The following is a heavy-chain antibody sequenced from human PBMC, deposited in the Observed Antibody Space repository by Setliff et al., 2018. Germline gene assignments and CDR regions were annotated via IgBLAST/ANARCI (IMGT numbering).Heavy chain of an antibody. J-gene: IGHJ4*02. CDR2: ISIYNGNT. CDR3: ARGIAAVGTSYYFDY. V-gene: IGHV1-18*01. CDR1: GYTFTSYG. D-gene: IGHD6-13*01. Sequence: ASVQVSCQASGYTFTSYGINWVRQAPGQGLEWMGWISIYNGNTNYSQKLQGRVTMTTDTSTSTAYMELRSLRSDDTAVYYCARGIAAVGTSYYFDYWSQGTLVTV.